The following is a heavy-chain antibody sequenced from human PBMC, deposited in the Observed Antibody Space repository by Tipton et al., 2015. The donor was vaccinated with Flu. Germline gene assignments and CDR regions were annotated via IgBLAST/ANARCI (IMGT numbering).Heavy chain of an antibody. V-gene: IGHV4-39*02. CDR2: IYYSGST. CDR3: VRDRATEPAALHY. CDR1: GGSISSSSYK. Sequence: TLSLTCTVSGGSISSSSYKWAWIRQPPGKGLEWIGSIYYSGSTYHNPSLKSRVTISVDTSKSHFSLRLSSVTAADTAVYYCVRDRATEPAALHYWGQGTLVTVSS. J-gene: IGHJ4*02. D-gene: IGHD2-2*01.